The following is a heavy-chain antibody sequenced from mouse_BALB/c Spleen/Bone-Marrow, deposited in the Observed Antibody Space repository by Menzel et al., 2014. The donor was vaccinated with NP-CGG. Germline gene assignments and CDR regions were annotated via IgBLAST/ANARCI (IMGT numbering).Heavy chain of an antibody. V-gene: IGHV1-54*01. D-gene: IGHD4-1*01. CDR2: INPGSDAT. CDR1: GYAFTNYL. J-gene: IGHJ4*01. CDR3: ARCLTGTSAMDY. Sequence: QVQLQQSGAELVRPGTSVKVSCKASGYAFTNYLIEWVKQRPGQGLEWIGVINPGSDATDYSEKFKGKATLTADKSSSTAYMQLSSLTSDDSAVHFCARCLTGTSAMDYWGQGTSVTVSS.